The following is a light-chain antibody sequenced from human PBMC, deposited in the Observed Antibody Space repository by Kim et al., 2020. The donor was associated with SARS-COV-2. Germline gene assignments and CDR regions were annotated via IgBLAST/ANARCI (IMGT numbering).Light chain of an antibody. CDR1: SSNIGAGYD. J-gene: IGLJ2*01. Sequence: QSVLTRPPSVSGAPGQRVTISCTGSSSNIGAGYDVLCYQQLPGTAPKLLIYGNSNRPSGLPDRFSGSKSGTSAALAITGLQAEDEADYYCQSYDRSLSGLVFVGGTQLTV. CDR3: QSYDRSLSGLV. CDR2: GNS. V-gene: IGLV1-40*01.